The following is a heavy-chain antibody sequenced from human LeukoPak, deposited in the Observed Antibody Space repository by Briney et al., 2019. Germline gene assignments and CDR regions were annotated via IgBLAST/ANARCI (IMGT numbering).Heavy chain of an antibody. CDR3: AKVYSTTLHYWYAMHV. Sequence: QPGGSLRLSCAASGFTFSSYWMSWVRQAPGKGLEWVANIKQDGSEKYYVDSVKGRFTISRDNAKNSLYLQMNSLRAEDTAVYYCAKVYSTTLHYWYAMHVWGKGTSVTVSS. V-gene: IGHV3-7*01. CDR2: IKQDGSEK. D-gene: IGHD2-8*01. CDR1: GFTFSSYW. J-gene: IGHJ6*04.